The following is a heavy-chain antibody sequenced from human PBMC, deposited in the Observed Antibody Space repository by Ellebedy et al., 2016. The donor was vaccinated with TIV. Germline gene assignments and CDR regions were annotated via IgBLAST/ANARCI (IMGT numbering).Heavy chain of an antibody. Sequence: SQTLSLTCGVYGGPFSGYYWSWIRQPPGKGLEWLGEINHSGSTNYNPSVKSRITMSVDTHREQFSRKLSSVTAADTAIYFCAGAYLGDPHWFDPWGQGIPVIVSS. CDR1: GGPFSGYY. V-gene: IGHV4-34*10. D-gene: IGHD3-16*01. J-gene: IGHJ5*02. CDR3: AGAYLGDPHWFDP. CDR2: INHSGST.